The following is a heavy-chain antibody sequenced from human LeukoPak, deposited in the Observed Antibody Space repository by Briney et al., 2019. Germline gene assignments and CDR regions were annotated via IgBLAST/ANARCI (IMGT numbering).Heavy chain of an antibody. V-gene: IGHV3-23*01. J-gene: IGHJ4*02. D-gene: IGHD3-22*01. CDR3: AKDLMYYYDSSGFVNDY. CDR2: FSASDKTT. CDR1: GFTFSSYA. Sequence: GGSLRLSCAASGFTFSSYAMSWVRQAPGKGLEWVSGFSASDKTTYYADSVKGRFTISRDNSKNTLYLQINSLRAEDTALYYCAKDLMYYYDSSGFVNDYWGQGTLVTVSS.